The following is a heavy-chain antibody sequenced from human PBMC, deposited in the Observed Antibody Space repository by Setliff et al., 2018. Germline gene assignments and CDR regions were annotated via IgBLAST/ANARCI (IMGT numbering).Heavy chain of an antibody. Sequence: PSETLSLTCNVSGASIRNFYWTWIRQPPGKGLEWIGYVHFTGSTNYNPSLKSRVTMSVDVSKSQFSLRLSSVTAADTAVYYYARKVEQWLTPHFDYWGQGALVTVSS. D-gene: IGHD6-19*01. CDR3: ARKVEQWLTPHFDY. CDR2: VHFTGST. J-gene: IGHJ4*02. V-gene: IGHV4-59*01. CDR1: GASIRNFY.